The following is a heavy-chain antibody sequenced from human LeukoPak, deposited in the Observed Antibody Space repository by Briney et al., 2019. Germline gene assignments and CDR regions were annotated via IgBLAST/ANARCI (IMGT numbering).Heavy chain of an antibody. Sequence: SETLSLTCAVYVGSFSGYYWSWIRQPPWKGLEWIGEINHSGSTNYNPSRKSRVTISVDTSKNQFSLKLSSVTAADTAVYYCARGGQWLARKRFDPWGQGTLVTVSS. D-gene: IGHD6-19*01. CDR1: VGSFSGYY. V-gene: IGHV4-34*01. CDR3: ARGGQWLARKRFDP. J-gene: IGHJ5*02. CDR2: INHSGST.